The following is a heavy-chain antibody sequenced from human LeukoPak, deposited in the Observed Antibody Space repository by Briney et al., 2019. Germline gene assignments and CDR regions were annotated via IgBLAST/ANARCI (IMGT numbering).Heavy chain of an antibody. CDR1: GGTFISYA. D-gene: IGHD2-2*03. J-gene: IGHJ4*02. CDR3: ARLGYCSSTSCYRDDY. Sequence: ASVKVSCKASGGTFISYAISWVRQAPGQGLEWMGGIIPIFGTANYAQKFQGRVTITADESTSTAYMELSSLRSEDTAVYYCARLGYCSSTSCYRDDYWGQGTLVTVSS. V-gene: IGHV1-69*13. CDR2: IIPIFGTA.